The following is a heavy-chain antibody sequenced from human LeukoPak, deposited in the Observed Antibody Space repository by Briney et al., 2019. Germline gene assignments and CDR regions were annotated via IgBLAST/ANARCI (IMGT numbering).Heavy chain of an antibody. CDR3: AREGCSSTSCYANYYYMDV. J-gene: IGHJ6*03. V-gene: IGHV3-66*02. D-gene: IGHD2-2*01. CDR1: GFTVSSNY. Sequence: GGSLRLSCAASGFTVSSNYMSWVRQAPGKGLEWVSVIYSGGSTYYADSVRGRFTISRDNSKNTLYLQMNSLRAEDTAVYYCAREGCSSTSCYANYYYMDVWGKGTTVTVSS. CDR2: IYSGGST.